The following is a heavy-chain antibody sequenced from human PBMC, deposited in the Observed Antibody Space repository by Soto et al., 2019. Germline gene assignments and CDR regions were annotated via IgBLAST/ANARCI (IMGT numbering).Heavy chain of an antibody. CDR1: GYSFTRYW. J-gene: IGHJ5*02. Sequence: VESVTISCKVSGYSFTRYWIVWVLQMPGKGLEWMGIIYPGDSDTRYSPSFQGQVTISADKSISTAYLQWSSLKASDTAMYYCARHMAAGPQRNNWFDPWGQGTLVTVSS. CDR3: ARHMAAGPQRNNWFDP. D-gene: IGHD6-13*01. V-gene: IGHV5-51*01. CDR2: IYPGDSDT.